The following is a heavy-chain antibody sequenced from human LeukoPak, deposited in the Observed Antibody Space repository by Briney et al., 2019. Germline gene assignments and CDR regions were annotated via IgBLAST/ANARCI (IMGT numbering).Heavy chain of an antibody. CDR1: GFIFSSYW. V-gene: IGHV3-74*01. D-gene: IGHD3-16*01. Sequence: QSGGSLRLSCVVSGFIFSSYWMSWVRQAPGKGLVWVSRINGDGGSTDYADSVKGRFTVSRDNAKNTLYLQMNSLRAEDTAVYYCVRGGVDYWGQGTLVTVSS. CDR2: INGDGGST. J-gene: IGHJ4*02. CDR3: VRGGVDY.